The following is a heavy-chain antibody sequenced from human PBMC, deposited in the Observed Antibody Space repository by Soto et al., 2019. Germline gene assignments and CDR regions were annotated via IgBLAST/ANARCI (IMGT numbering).Heavy chain of an antibody. CDR1: GFTFSSYG. V-gene: IGHV3-33*01. J-gene: IGHJ3*02. Sequence: QVQLVESGGGVVQPGRSLRLSCAASGFTFSSYGMHWVRQAPGKGLEWVAVIWYDGSNKYYADSVKGRFTISRDNSKNSLYLQMNSLRAEDTAEYYCAREKPGAAFDIWGQGTMVTVSS. CDR2: IWYDGSNK. CDR3: AREKPGAAFDI.